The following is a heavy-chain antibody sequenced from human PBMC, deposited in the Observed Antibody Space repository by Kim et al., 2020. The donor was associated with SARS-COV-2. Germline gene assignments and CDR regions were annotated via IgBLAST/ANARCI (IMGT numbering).Heavy chain of an antibody. D-gene: IGHD6-19*01. J-gene: IGHJ4*02. V-gene: IGHV3-30*05. Sequence: HYPHPGKARFTISRDNSKNSLYLQMNSRGAEGTAVYYCARDWAVAGTDYWGQGTLVTVSA. CDR3: ARDWAVAGTDY.